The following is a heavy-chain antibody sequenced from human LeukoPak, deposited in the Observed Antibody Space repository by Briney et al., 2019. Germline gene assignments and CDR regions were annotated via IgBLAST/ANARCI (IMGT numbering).Heavy chain of an antibody. V-gene: IGHV4-38-2*02. CDR3: ARDPIPGGPDYLDY. CDR2: IYHSGST. J-gene: IGHJ4*02. CDR1: GYSISSGYY. D-gene: IGHD4-23*01. Sequence: SETLSLTCAVSGYSISSGYYWGWIRQPPGKGLEWIGSIYHSGSTYYNPSLKSRVTISVDTSKNQFSLKLSSVTAADTAVYYCARDPIPGGPDYLDYWGQGTRVSVSS.